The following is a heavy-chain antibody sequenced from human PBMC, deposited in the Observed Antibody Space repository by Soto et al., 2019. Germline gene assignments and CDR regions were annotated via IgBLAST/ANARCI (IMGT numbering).Heavy chain of an antibody. CDR2: IYYSGST. Sequence: SSETLSLTCTVSGGSISSGGYYWSWIRQPPGKGLEWIGYIYYSGSTNYNPSLKSRVTISVDTSRNQFSLKLSSVTAADTAVYYCARLSVRITISGVDPNWFDPWGQGTLVTVSS. CDR1: GGSISSGGYY. J-gene: IGHJ5*02. CDR3: ARLSVRITISGVDPNWFDP. D-gene: IGHD3-3*01. V-gene: IGHV4-61*08.